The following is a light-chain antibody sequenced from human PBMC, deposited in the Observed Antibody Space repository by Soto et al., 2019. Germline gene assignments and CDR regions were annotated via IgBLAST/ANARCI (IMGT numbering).Light chain of an antibody. CDR1: QDISTY. J-gene: IGKJ3*01. V-gene: IGKV1-9*01. Sequence: DIQLTQSPAFLSSSVGDRVTITCRASQDISTYLATYLAWYQQKPGKAPQLLIYGASTLQSGVPSRFSGSGSATEFTLTISSLQPEDFATYCGQQLNSFPFPFGPGTKVDIK. CDR3: QQLNSFPFP. CDR2: GAS.